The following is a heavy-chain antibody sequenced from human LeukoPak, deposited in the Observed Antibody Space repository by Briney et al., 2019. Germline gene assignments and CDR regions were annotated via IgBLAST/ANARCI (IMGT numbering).Heavy chain of an antibody. CDR1: GFTFSSYW. V-gene: IGHV3-7*01. D-gene: IGHD3-10*01. CDR3: AREAMYYYGSGSYYFGPTYYYMDV. J-gene: IGHJ6*03. Sequence: GGSLRLSCAASGFTFSSYWMTWVRQAPGKGLEWVANIKQDGSEKYYVDSVKGRFTISRDNAKNSLYLQMNSLRAEDTAVYYCAREAMYYYGSGSYYFGPTYYYMDVWGKGTTVTISS. CDR2: IKQDGSEK.